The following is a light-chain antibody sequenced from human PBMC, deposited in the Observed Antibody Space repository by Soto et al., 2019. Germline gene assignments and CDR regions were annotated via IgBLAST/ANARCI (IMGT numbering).Light chain of an antibody. CDR1: RSLDSGQ. V-gene: IGKV3-20*01. Sequence: VLTQSPGTLSLSPGESATLPCRASRSLDSGQLAWYQQKVGRAPRLLIHDAFIRATGIPDRFSGSGSGTDFTLTIARLEPEDFAVYYCQQYGGSPRTFGQGTRLEIK. CDR2: DAF. J-gene: IGKJ5*01. CDR3: QQYGGSPRT.